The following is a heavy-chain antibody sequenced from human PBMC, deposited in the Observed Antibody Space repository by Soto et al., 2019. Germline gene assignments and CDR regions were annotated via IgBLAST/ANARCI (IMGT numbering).Heavy chain of an antibody. D-gene: IGHD2-21*01. Sequence: PGGSLRLSFSSSVFPFSTYSMSWVRQAPGKGLEWVSYISSSSSVIYYADSVKGRIAVSRDNAKNSLYLQMHSLRAEDTAVYYCARYLIIPRAFDIWGQGTTVTVSS. J-gene: IGHJ3*02. CDR2: ISSSSSVI. V-gene: IGHV3-48*04. CDR3: ARYLIIPRAFDI. CDR1: VFPFSTYS.